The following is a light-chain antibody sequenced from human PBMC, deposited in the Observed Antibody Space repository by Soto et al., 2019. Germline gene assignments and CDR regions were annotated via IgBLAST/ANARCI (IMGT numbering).Light chain of an antibody. Sequence: ILLTPSPSTLSLSPRSRATLSCRTSQSVASNYLAWYQQRPGQAPRLLIYGASTRASGIPDRFSGSGSGTEFTLTITSLEPDDFAAYYCQHYGGYSRTFGQGTKVDIK. V-gene: IGKV3-20*01. CDR1: QSVASNY. J-gene: IGKJ1*01. CDR2: GAS. CDR3: QHYGGYSRT.